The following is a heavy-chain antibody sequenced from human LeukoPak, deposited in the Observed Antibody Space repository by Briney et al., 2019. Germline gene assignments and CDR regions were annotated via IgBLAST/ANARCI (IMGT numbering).Heavy chain of an antibody. J-gene: IGHJ5*02. CDR3: ARDRGTTPARGVPSWFDP. CDR2: IYTTGSP. V-gene: IGHV4-61*02. D-gene: IGHD3-10*01. CDR1: GGSVSSTNYY. Sequence: SETLSLTCTVSGGSVSSTNYYWTWIRQPAGKGLEWIGRIYTTGSPSYSPSLNSRVTISVATSTNQFSLKLTSVSAADTAVYYCARDRGTTPARGVPSWFDPWGQGILVTVSS.